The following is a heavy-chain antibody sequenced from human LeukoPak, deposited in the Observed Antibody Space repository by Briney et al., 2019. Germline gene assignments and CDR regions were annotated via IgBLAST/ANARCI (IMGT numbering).Heavy chain of an antibody. D-gene: IGHD5-12*01. Sequence: PSETLSLTCTVSGGSISSYYWSWIRQPAGKGLEWIGRIYTTGSTNYNPSLKSRVSMSVDTFRNQFSLRLSSVTAADTAVYFCARHSRVATIYDFWGQGTLVTVSS. CDR2: IYTTGST. CDR3: ARHSRVATIYDF. CDR1: GGSISSYY. J-gene: IGHJ4*02. V-gene: IGHV4-4*07.